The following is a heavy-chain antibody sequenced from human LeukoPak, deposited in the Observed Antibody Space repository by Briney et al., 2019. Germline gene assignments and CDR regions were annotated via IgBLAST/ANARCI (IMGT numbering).Heavy chain of an antibody. V-gene: IGHV3-21*01. Sequence: GGSLRLSCAASGFTFSSYSMNWVRQAPGKGLEWVSSISSSSSYIYYADSVKGRFTISRDNAKNSLYLQMNSLRAEDTAVYYCARDFTMGSQYCGGDCYSDYWGQGTLVTVSS. D-gene: IGHD2-21*02. CDR2: ISSSSSYI. CDR1: GFTFSSYS. CDR3: ARDFTMGSQYCGGDCYSDY. J-gene: IGHJ4*02.